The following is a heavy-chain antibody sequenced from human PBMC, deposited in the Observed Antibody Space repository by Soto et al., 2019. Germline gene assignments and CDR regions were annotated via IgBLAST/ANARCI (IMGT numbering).Heavy chain of an antibody. Sequence: EVQRLESGGGLVQPGGSLKLSCAASGFTFSSYAMSWVRQAPGKGREWGSAIIGIGGSTYYADSVKGRFTISRDNSKNTLYLQMNSLRAEDTAVYYCAGSFDDFWSGYYTFDYWGQGTLVTVSS. CDR1: GFTFSSYA. CDR3: AGSFDDFWSGYYTFDY. D-gene: IGHD3-3*01. V-gene: IGHV3-23*01. CDR2: IIGIGGST. J-gene: IGHJ4*02.